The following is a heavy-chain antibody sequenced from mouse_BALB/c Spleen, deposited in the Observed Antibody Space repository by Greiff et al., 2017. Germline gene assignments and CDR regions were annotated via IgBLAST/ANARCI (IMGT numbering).Heavy chain of an antibody. D-gene: IGHD2-1*01. CDR3: ARSGGNHYYFDY. CDR2: ISYSGST. CDR1: GYSITSDYA. V-gene: IGHV3-2*02. J-gene: IGHJ2*01. Sequence: VQLQQSGPGLVKPSQSLSLTCTVTGYSITSDYAWNWIRQFPGNKLEWMGYISYSGSTSYNPSLKSRISITRDTSKNQFFLQLNSVTTEDTATYYCARSGGNHYYFDYWGQGTTLTVSS.